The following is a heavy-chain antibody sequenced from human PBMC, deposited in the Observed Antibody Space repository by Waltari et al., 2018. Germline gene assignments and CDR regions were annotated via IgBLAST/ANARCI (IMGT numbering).Heavy chain of an antibody. J-gene: IGHJ4*02. CDR2: IYTSGIT. Sequence: QVQLQESGPGLVKPSQTLSLTCSAPGGSISSGSYYWTWIRQPAGKPLEWSGHIYTSGITKYNPSLKSRVTISVDTSKNQFSLKLSSVTAADTAVYYCARGSVLGDYFDYWGQGTLVTVSS. V-gene: IGHV4-61*09. D-gene: IGHD3-16*01. CDR1: GGSISSGSYY. CDR3: ARGSVLGDYFDY.